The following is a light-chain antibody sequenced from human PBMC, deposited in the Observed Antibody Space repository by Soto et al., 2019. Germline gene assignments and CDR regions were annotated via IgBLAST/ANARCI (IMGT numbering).Light chain of an antibody. V-gene: IGKV3-15*01. CDR1: QSVSSK. Sequence: ETVMTQSPATLSLSPGERATLSCRASQSVSSKLVWYQQKPGQAPRFLIYGASTRATGIPARFRGSGSGTEFTLNIDSLQSEDFAVYSCQQYNDWPPAFGGGTKVEIK. CDR3: QQYNDWPPA. J-gene: IGKJ4*01. CDR2: GAS.